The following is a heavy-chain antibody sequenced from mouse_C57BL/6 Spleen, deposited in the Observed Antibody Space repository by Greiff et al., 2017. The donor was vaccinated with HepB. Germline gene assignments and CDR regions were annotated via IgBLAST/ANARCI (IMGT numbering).Heavy chain of an antibody. CDR3: ARRDTVVAKGFDY. Sequence: EVQGVESGGDLVKPGGSLKLSCAASGFTFSSYGMSWVRQTPDKRLEWVATISSGGSYTYYPDSVKGRFTISRDNAKNTLYLQMSSLKSEDTAMYYCARRDTVVAKGFDYWGQSTTLTVSS. V-gene: IGHV5-6*01. CDR1: GFTFSSYG. CDR2: ISSGGSYT. J-gene: IGHJ2*01. D-gene: IGHD1-1*01.